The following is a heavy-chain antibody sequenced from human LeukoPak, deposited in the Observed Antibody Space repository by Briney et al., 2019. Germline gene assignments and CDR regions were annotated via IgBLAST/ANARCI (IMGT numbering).Heavy chain of an antibody. CDR1: GGSISSSSRY. J-gene: IGHJ4*02. V-gene: IGHV4-39*01. Sequence: PSETLSLTCTVSGGSISSSSRYWGWIRQPPRKGLEWIGSIYPSGSTHYNPSLKSRVSIPVDTSKNQFSLNLSSVTAADTAVYYCARQPTVTTFDSWGQGTLVTVSS. CDR2: IYPSGST. CDR3: ARQPTVTTFDS. D-gene: IGHD4-17*01.